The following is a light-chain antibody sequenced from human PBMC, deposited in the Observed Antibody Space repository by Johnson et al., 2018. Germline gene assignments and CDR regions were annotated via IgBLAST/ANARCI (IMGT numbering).Light chain of an antibody. V-gene: IGLV1-51*02. CDR3: GTWDSSLSAGNV. Sequence: QSVLTQPPSVSAAPGQKVPISCSGSSSNIGNNYVSWYQQLPGTAPKLLIYENNKRPSGIPDRFSGSKSGTSATLAFTGLQTGDEADYYCGTWDSSLSAGNVFGTGTKVTVL. CDR1: SSNIGNNY. CDR2: ENN. J-gene: IGLJ1*01.